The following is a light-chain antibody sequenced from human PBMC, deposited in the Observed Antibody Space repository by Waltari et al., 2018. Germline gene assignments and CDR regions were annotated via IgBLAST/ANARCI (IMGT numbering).Light chain of an antibody. Sequence: QSALTQPASVSGSPGQSLTISCTGSNDDIGVYDHVSWYQQHPGKVPSVIIYEVYYRPSGISNRFSGSKSDNTASLTISGLQAEDEADYYCSSYRNDNTLVFGSGTKVTVL. CDR2: EVY. J-gene: IGLJ1*01. CDR3: SSYRNDNTLV. V-gene: IGLV2-14*01. CDR1: NDDIGVYDH.